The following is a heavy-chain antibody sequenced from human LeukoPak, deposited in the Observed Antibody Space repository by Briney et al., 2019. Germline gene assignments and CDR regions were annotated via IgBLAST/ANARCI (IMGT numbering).Heavy chain of an antibody. Sequence: GGSLRLSCAASGFTFSSYAMSWVRQAPGKGLEWVSAISGSGGSTYYADSVKGRFTISRDNSKNTLYLQMNSLRAEDTAVYYXXXXXYGDYRQGMDVWGQGTTVTVSS. D-gene: IGHD4-17*01. J-gene: IGHJ6*02. CDR3: XXXXYGDYRQGMDV. CDR1: GFTFSSYA. CDR2: ISGSGGST. V-gene: IGHV3-23*01.